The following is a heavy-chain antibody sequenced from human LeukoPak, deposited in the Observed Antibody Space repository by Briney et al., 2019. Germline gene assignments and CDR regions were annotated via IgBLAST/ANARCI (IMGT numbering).Heavy chain of an antibody. Sequence: GGSLRLSCAASGFTFDDYGMSWVRQAPGKGLEWVSGINWNGSSTGYADSVKGRFTISRDNAKNSLYLQMNSLRAEDTAVYYCAKHDLGIAAIGDYWGQGTLVTVSS. V-gene: IGHV3-20*04. CDR3: AKHDLGIAAIGDY. CDR1: GFTFDDYG. CDR2: INWNGSST. J-gene: IGHJ4*02. D-gene: IGHD6-13*01.